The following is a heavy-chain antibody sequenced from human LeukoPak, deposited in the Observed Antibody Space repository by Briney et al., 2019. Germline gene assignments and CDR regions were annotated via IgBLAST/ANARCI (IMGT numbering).Heavy chain of an antibody. Sequence: PGGSLRLSCVASGLTFTNYAMSWVRQAPGKGLEWVSAISATGAITRYADSVKGRFTISRDNSKNTLFLRMNSLRVEDTATYYCARGKSDSGDYPIFDCWGQGTLVTVSS. D-gene: IGHD3-10*01. CDR3: ARGKSDSGDYPIFDC. CDR1: GLTFTNYA. CDR2: ISATGAIT. J-gene: IGHJ4*02. V-gene: IGHV3-23*01.